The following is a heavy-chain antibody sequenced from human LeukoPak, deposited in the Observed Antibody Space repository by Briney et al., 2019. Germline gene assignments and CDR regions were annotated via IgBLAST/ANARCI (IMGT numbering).Heavy chain of an antibody. J-gene: IGHJ5*02. D-gene: IGHD3-16*01. V-gene: IGHV4-39*07. CDR3: ARDNPLAGEPGGWFDP. CDR1: GGSISSSSYY. Sequence: SETLSLTCTVSGGSISSSSYYWGWIRQPPGKGLEWIGSIYYSGSTYYNPSLKSRVTISVDTSKNQFSLKLSSVTAADTAVCYCARDNPLAGEPGGWFDPWGQGTLVTVSS. CDR2: IYYSGST.